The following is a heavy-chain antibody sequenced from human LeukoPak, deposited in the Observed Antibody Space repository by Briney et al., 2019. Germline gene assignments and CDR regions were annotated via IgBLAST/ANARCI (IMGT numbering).Heavy chain of an antibody. V-gene: IGHV3-33*01. CDR2: ISYDGSNN. Sequence: PGGSLRLSCAASGFTFSSYGMHWVRQAPGKGLEWVAIISYDGSNNYYADSVKGQFTISRDNSKNTLYLQMNSLRAEDTAVYYCARDNTAKYYFDSWGQGTLVTVSS. CDR1: GFTFSSYG. J-gene: IGHJ4*02. CDR3: ARDNTAKYYFDS. D-gene: IGHD5-18*01.